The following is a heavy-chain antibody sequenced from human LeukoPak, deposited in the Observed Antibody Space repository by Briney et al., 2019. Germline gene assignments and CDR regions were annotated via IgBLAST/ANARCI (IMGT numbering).Heavy chain of an antibody. Sequence: GGSLRLSCAASGFTFNSYYMNWVRQAPGKGLVWVSRINRDGSDTIYADSVKGRFTISRDNAKNTLFLQMNSLRAEGTAVYYCAREDFGVDYWGQGTLVTVSS. V-gene: IGHV3-74*01. D-gene: IGHD3-10*01. CDR3: AREDFGVDY. CDR2: INRDGSDT. CDR1: GFTFNSYY. J-gene: IGHJ4*02.